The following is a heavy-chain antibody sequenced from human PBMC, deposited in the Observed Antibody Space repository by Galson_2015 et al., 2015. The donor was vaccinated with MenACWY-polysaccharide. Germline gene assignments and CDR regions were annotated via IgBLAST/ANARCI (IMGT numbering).Heavy chain of an antibody. CDR1: GYTLTELS. CDR2: FDPEDGET. CDR3: ATPTPYDYRSNSPPGMVVYYYYYGMDV. Sequence: SVKVSCKVSGYTLTELSMHWVRQAPGKGLEWVGGFDPEDGETIYAQKFQGRVTMTEDTSTDTAYMELSSLSSEDTAVYYCATPTPYDYRSNSPPGMVVYYYYYGMDVWGQGTTVTVSS. J-gene: IGHJ6*02. V-gene: IGHV1-24*01. D-gene: IGHD4-11*01.